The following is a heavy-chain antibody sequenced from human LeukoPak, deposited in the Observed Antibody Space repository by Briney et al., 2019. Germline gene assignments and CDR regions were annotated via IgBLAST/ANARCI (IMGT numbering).Heavy chain of an antibody. CDR3: ARDGSGSYDAFDI. CDR1: GGSISSGDYY. CDR2: IYYGGST. D-gene: IGHD3-10*01. V-gene: IGHV4-30-4*08. Sequence: SETLSLTCTVSGGSISSGDYYWSWIRQPPGKSLEWIGYIYYGGSTYYNPSLKSRVTISVDPSKNQFSLKLSSVTAADTAVYYCARDGSGSYDAFDIWGQGTMVTVSS. J-gene: IGHJ3*02.